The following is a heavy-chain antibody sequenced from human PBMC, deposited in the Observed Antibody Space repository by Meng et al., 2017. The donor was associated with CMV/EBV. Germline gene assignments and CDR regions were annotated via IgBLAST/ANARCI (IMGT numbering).Heavy chain of an antibody. V-gene: IGHV3-30*04. CDR1: GFTFSSYA. J-gene: IGHJ1*01. D-gene: IGHD2-2*01. CDR2: ISYDGSNK. CDR3: AKGSRHNIVVVPAPPEYFQH. Sequence: GGSLRLSCAASGFTFSSYAMHWVRQAPGKGLEWVAVISYDGSNKYYADSVKGRFTISRDNSKNTLYLQMNSLRAEDTAVYYCAKGSRHNIVVVPAPPEYFQHWGQGTLVTVSS.